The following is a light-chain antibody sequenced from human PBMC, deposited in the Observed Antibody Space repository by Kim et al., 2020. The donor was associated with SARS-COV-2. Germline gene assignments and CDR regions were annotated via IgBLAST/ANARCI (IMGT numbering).Light chain of an antibody. Sequence: DVVMTQSPLSLPVTLGQPASISCRSSQSLVYSDGNTYLNWFQQRPGQSPRRLIYKVSNRNSGVPDRFSGSGSGSDFTLKISRVEAVGVYYFMQGTHWPPTWTVGQGTKLDIK. V-gene: IGKV2-30*01. CDR1: QSLVYSDGNTY. J-gene: IGKJ1*01. CDR3: MQGTHWPPTWT. CDR2: KVS.